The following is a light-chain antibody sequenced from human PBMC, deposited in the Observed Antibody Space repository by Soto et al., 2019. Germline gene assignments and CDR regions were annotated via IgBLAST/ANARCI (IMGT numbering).Light chain of an antibody. V-gene: IGKV3-15*01. Sequence: IVINQSPTPVAVSPGGRNTLPCRGHPEVCLHLAWYQQKPCLAPKLLLYCASTRATGIPARFSGSGSGTDFTLTISSLQSEDFAVYYCQQYNNWPLTFGGGTKVEIK. CDR2: CAS. CDR1: PEVCLH. J-gene: IGKJ4*01. CDR3: QQYNNWPLT.